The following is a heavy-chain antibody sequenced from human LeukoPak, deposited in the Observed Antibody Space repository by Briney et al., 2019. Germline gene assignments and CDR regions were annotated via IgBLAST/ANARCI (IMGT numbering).Heavy chain of an antibody. J-gene: IGHJ4*02. Sequence: GGSLRLSCVASGFSFTDYGIHWVRRAPGKGLEWVAVISYNGNNRYYADSVKGRFTISRDNSKNTVDLQMNSLTIEDTAVYFCAGSPNWNEAEYYFDHWGPGTLALVSS. CDR3: AGSPNWNEAEYYFDH. V-gene: IGHV3-30*03. D-gene: IGHD1-1*01. CDR1: GFSFTDYG. CDR2: ISYNGNNR.